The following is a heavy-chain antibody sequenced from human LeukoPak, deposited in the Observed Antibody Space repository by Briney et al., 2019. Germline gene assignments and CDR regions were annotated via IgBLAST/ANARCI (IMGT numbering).Heavy chain of an antibody. Sequence: SETLSLTCTVSSGSISTSNYYWGWVRQPPGKALEWIGNIFYSGSTYYSPSLKSRVTISLDTSRNQFSLKLNSVTAADTAVYYCARHPGYYYYYMDVWGKGTTVTISS. CDR1: SGSISTSNYY. D-gene: IGHD1-14*01. CDR2: IFYSGST. CDR3: ARHPGYYYYYMDV. V-gene: IGHV4-39*01. J-gene: IGHJ6*03.